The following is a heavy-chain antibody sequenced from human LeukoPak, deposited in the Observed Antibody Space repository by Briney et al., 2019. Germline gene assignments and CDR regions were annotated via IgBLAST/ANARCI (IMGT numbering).Heavy chain of an antibody. CDR2: INHSGST. CDR1: GGSFSGYY. CDR3: ARYQLLQYYYYGMDV. V-gene: IGHV4-34*01. Sequence: ETLSLTCAVYGGSFSGYYWTWIRQPPGKGLEWIGEINHSGSTSYNPSLKSRVTISVDTSKNQFSLKLSSVTAADTAMYYCARYQLLQYYYYGMDVWGQGTTVTVSS. D-gene: IGHD2-2*01. J-gene: IGHJ6*02.